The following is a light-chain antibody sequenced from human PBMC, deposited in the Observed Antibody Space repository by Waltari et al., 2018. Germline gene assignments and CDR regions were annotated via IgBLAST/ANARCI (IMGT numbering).Light chain of an antibody. J-gene: IGLJ2*01. V-gene: IGLV3-19*01. CDR3: HSRDSSGNVL. CDR1: SRRTYY. Sequence: SSELTQDPAVSVALGQTVRITCQGASRRTYYVSWFHQKPGQAPALVIYGKNNRPSGIPDRFSASSSGSTASLTIIGAQAEDEADYYCHSRDSSGNVLIGGGTKLTVV. CDR2: GKN.